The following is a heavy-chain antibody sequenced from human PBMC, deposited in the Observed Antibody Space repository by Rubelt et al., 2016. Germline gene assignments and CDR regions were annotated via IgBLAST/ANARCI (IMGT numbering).Heavy chain of an antibody. Sequence: EVQLVESGGGLVQPGGSLRLSCAASGFTLSSYWMYWVRQAPGKGLVWVSRINSDGSITSYADSVKGRFTISRDNSKNTLYLQMNNLRGEDTAVYFCPTGGFDYWGQGTLVTVSS. CDR1: GFTLSSYW. CDR3: PTGGFDY. V-gene: IGHV3-74*01. CDR2: INSDGSIT. J-gene: IGHJ4*02. D-gene: IGHD3-16*01.